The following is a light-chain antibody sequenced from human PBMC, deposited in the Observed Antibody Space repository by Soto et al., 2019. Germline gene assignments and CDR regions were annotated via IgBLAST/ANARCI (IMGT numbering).Light chain of an antibody. CDR3: SSYTSSSVV. CDR2: EFS. J-gene: IGLJ3*02. Sequence: QSALTQPASVSGSPGQSITISCTGTSSDVGGYVSWYQQHPGKAPKLMIYEFSNRPSGVSNRFSGSKSGNTASLTISGLQAEDEADYYCSSYTSSSVVFGGGTQLTVL. V-gene: IGLV2-14*01. CDR1: SSDVGGY.